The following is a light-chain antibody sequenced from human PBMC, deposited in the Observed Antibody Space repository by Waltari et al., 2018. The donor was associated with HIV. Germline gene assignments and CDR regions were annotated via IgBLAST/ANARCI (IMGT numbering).Light chain of an antibody. CDR1: RSDVRGYTS. V-gene: IGLV2-11*01. CDR3: CSYAGSYSFL. Sequence: QSALTQPRSVSGSPGQSVTISCTGTRSDVRGYTSVSWFQKHPGKAPKVIIYDVSKWPSGVPDRFSGSKSGNTASLTISGLQAEDEADYYCCSYAGSYSFLFGGGTHLTVL. CDR2: DVS. J-gene: IGLJ3*02.